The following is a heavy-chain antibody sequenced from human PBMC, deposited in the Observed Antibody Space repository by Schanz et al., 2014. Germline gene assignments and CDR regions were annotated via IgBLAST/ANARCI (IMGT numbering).Heavy chain of an antibody. D-gene: IGHD1-26*01. V-gene: IGHV3-30*03. J-gene: IGHJ2*01. CDR2: VGDTGTTK. CDR3: AREAKWGQWYFDL. Sequence: VQLVESGGGLVQSGGSLRLSCAASGFNFGDYYMTWVRQAPAKGLEWVAVVGDTGTTKFYADSVKGRLTVSRDNSENTVYLEFHSLRSEDTALYYCAREAKWGQWYFDLWGRGSLVTVSS. CDR1: GFNFGDYY.